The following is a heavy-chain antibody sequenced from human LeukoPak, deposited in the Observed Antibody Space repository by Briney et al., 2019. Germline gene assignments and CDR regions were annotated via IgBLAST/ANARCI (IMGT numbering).Heavy chain of an antibody. V-gene: IGHV3-74*01. J-gene: IGHJ4*02. CDR3: ARRSSQRGYYGSGSYYFDY. CDR1: GFSFSIYW. CDR2: ITSDGSTT. D-gene: IGHD3-10*01. Sequence: GGSLRLSCFASGFSFSIYWMHWVRQAPGKGLVWVSRITSDGSTTNYADSVEGRFTISRDNAKNTLFLQMNSLRAEDTAVYYCARRSSQRGYYGSGSYYFDYWGQGTLVTVSS.